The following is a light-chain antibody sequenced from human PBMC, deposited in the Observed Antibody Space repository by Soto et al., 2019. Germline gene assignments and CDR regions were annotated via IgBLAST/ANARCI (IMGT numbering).Light chain of an antibody. CDR2: GAS. V-gene: IGKV3-20*01. J-gene: IGKJ3*01. CDR1: QSVSSSY. CDR3: QQYGSSLFT. Sequence: EFVLTQSPGTLSLSPGERATLSCRASQSVSSSYLAWYQQKPGQAPRLLIYGASRRATGIPDRFSGSWSGTDFTLTISRLEPEDFAVYYCQQYGSSLFTFGPGTKVDIK.